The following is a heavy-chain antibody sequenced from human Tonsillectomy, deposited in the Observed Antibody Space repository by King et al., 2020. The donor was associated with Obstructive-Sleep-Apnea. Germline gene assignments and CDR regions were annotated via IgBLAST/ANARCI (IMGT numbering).Heavy chain of an antibody. CDR3: ARDQAGSSGWPYYYYYYGMDV. Sequence: VQLVESGGGVVQPGRSLRLSCAASGFTFSSYAMHWVRQAPGKGLEWVAVISYDGSNKYYADSVKGRFTISRDNSKNTLYLQMNSLRAEDTAVYYCARDQAGSSGWPYYYYYYGMDVWGQGTTVTVSS. CDR2: ISYDGSNK. D-gene: IGHD6-19*01. J-gene: IGHJ6*02. CDR1: GFTFSSYA. V-gene: IGHV3-30*04.